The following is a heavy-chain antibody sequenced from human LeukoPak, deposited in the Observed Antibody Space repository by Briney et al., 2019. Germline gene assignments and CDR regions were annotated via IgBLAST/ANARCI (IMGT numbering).Heavy chain of an antibody. CDR1: GGSISSSSYY. J-gene: IGHJ4*02. D-gene: IGHD6-19*01. Sequence: PSETLSLTCTVSGGSISSSSYYWGWIRQPPGKGLEWIGSIYYSGSTYYNPSLKSRVTISVDTSKNQFSLKLSSVTAADTAVYYCARDLPSPSGLRVDYFDYWGQGTLVTVSS. CDR2: IYYSGST. V-gene: IGHV4-39*02. CDR3: ARDLPSPSGLRVDYFDY.